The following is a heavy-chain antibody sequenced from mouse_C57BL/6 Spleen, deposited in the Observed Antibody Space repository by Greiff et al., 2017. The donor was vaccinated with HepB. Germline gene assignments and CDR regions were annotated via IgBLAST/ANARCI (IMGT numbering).Heavy chain of an antibody. D-gene: IGHD2-13*01. J-gene: IGHJ4*01. V-gene: IGHV1-82*01. CDR1: GYAFSSSW. CDR3: ARSVNSGAMDY. Sequence: QVQLQQSGPELVKPGASVKISCKASGYAFSSSWMNWVKQRPGKGLEWIGRIYPGDGDTNYNGKFKGKATLTADTSSSTAYMQLSSLTSEDSAVYFCARSVNSGAMDYWGQGTSVTVSS. CDR2: IYPGDGDT.